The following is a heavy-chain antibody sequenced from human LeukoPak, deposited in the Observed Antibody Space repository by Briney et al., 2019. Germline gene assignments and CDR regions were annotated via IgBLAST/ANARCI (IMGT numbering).Heavy chain of an antibody. CDR3: ARKGYYYGSGELDY. V-gene: IGHV4-38-2*02. D-gene: IGHD3-10*01. CDR1: GYSISSGYY. Sequence: SETLSLTCTVSGYSISSGYYWGWIRQPPGKGLEWIGEINHSGSTYYNPSLKSRVTISVDTSKSQFSLKLSSVTAADTAVYYCARKGYYYGSGELDYWGQGTLVTVSS. J-gene: IGHJ4*02. CDR2: INHSGST.